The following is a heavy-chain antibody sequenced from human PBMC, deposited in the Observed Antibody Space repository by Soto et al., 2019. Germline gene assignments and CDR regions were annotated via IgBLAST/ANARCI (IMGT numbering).Heavy chain of an antibody. CDR2: IYYSGST. J-gene: IGHJ5*02. CDR1: GGSISSYY. CDR3: ARELVGRSDWFDP. Sequence: PSETLSLTCTVSGGSISSYYWSWIRQPPGKGLEWIGYIYYSGSTNYNPSLKSRVTISVDTSKNQFSLKLSSVTAADTAVYYCARELVGRSDWFDPWGQGTLVTVSS. D-gene: IGHD2-15*01. V-gene: IGHV4-59*01.